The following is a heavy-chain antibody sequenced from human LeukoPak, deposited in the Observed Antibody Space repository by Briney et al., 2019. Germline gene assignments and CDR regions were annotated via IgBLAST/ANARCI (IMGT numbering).Heavy chain of an antibody. CDR2: INQDGSEK. V-gene: IGHV3-7*01. Sequence: PGGSLRLSCAASGVTFSSYWMSWVRQAPGKGLEWVANINQDGSEKYYVDSVKGRFTISRDNAKNSLYLQMNSLRAEDTAVYYCAKATTEQWLVLDYWGQGTLVTVSS. CDR1: GVTFSSYW. J-gene: IGHJ4*02. CDR3: AKATTEQWLVLDY. D-gene: IGHD6-19*01.